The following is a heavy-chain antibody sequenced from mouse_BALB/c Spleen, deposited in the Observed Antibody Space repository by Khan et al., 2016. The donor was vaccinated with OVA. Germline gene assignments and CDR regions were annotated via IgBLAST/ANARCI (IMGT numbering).Heavy chain of an antibody. CDR3: ARRFYYGHWYFDV. CDR1: GYSITSDYA. D-gene: IGHD1-1*01. J-gene: IGHJ1*01. V-gene: IGHV3-2*02. Sequence: EVQLQESGPGLVKPSQSLSLTYTVTGYSITSDYAWNWIRHLPGNKLEWMAYISYRGSNGYNPSLKSRVSITRDSYKNQFFPQLHSVTAEDTATYYCARRFYYGHWYFDVWGAGTPVTVSS. CDR2: ISYRGSN.